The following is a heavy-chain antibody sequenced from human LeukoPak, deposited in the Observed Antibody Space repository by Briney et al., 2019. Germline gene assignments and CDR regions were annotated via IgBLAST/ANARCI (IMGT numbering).Heavy chain of an antibody. Sequence: SETLSLTCAVSGASISGSNYYWGWIRQPPGKGLEWIGNIYSSGSTYYNASLQSRATISIDTSKNQFSLRLNSVTAADTAMYYCAKSGGYGLIDYWGQGTRVTVSS. V-gene: IGHV4-39*01. J-gene: IGHJ4*02. CDR1: GASISGSNYY. D-gene: IGHD1-26*01. CDR3: AKSGGYGLIDY. CDR2: IYSSGST.